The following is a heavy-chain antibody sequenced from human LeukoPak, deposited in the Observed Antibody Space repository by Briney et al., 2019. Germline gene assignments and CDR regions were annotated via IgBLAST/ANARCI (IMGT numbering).Heavy chain of an antibody. Sequence: GGSLRLSCAASGFTFSSYAMHWVRQAPGKGLEYVSAISSNGGSTYYANSVKGRFTISRDNSKNTLYLQMNSLRAEDTAVYYCAKDRGMVRGGHYWGQGTLVTVSS. D-gene: IGHD3-10*01. CDR3: AKDRGMVRGGHY. V-gene: IGHV3-64*01. J-gene: IGHJ4*02. CDR1: GFTFSSYA. CDR2: ISSNGGST.